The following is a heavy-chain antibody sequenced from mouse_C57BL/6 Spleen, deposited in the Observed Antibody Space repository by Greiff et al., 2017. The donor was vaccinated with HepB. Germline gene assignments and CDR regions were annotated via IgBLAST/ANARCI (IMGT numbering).Heavy chain of an antibody. Sequence: EVQLQQSGPELVKPGASVKISCKASGYTFTDYYMNWVKQSHGKSLEWIGDINPNNGGTSYNQKFKGKATLTVDKSSSTAYMELRSLTSEDSAVYYCARGDGYTYAMDYWGQGTSVTVSS. J-gene: IGHJ4*01. CDR1: GYTFTDYY. CDR3: ARGDGYTYAMDY. CDR2: INPNNGGT. V-gene: IGHV1-26*01. D-gene: IGHD2-3*01.